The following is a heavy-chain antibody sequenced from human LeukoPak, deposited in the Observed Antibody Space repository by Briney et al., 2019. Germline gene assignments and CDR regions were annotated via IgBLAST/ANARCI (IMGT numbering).Heavy chain of an antibody. J-gene: IGHJ3*02. CDR2: ISTSSTI. CDR1: GFSFSTYS. D-gene: IGHD4-23*01. V-gene: IGHV3-48*04. Sequence: GGSLRLSCAASGFSFSTYSMNWVRQAPGKGLEWVSYISTSSTISYADSVKGRFTISRGNAKNSLYLQMNSLRAEDTAVYYCARRVVTISDDAFDIWGQGTMVTVSS. CDR3: ARRVVTISDDAFDI.